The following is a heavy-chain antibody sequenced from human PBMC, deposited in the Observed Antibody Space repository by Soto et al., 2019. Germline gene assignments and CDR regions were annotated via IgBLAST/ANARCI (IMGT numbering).Heavy chain of an antibody. D-gene: IGHD2-2*01. CDR2: SSGSGGST. Sequence: GGSLRLSCAASGITFSSYAMSWVRQATGKGLEWVSASSGSGGSTHYADSVKGRFTISRDNSKYNLYLQTNSLRAEDTAVYYCASAPDIVAVPAAPLSGWFDPWGQGTLVTVSS. CDR3: ASAPDIVAVPAAPLSGWFDP. V-gene: IGHV3-23*01. J-gene: IGHJ5*02. CDR1: GITFSSYA.